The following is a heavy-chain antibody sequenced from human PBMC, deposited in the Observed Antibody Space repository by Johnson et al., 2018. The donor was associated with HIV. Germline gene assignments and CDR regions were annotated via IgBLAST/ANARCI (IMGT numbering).Heavy chain of an antibody. Sequence: QVQLVESGGGVVQPGRSLRLSCAASGFTFSSYGMHWVRQAPGKGLEWVAVIWYDGSNKYYADSVKGRFTISRDNAKNSLYLQMNSLRAEDTALYYCARWVTTPTRRAFDIWGQGTMVTVSS. D-gene: IGHD1-1*01. CDR1: GFTFSSYG. CDR2: IWYDGSNK. CDR3: ARWVTTPTRRAFDI. J-gene: IGHJ3*02. V-gene: IGHV3-33*01.